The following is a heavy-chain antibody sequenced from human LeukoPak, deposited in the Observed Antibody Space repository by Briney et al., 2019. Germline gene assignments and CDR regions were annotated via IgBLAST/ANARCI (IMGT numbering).Heavy chain of an antibody. CDR3: ARGATYYDFWSGLKVSDY. Sequence: GGSLRLSCTASGFTFSTLWMSWVRQAPGKGLEWVANIKHDGSEKYYVDSVKGRFTISRDNAKNSLYLQMNSLRAEDTAVYYCARGATYYDFWSGLKVSDYWGQGTLVTVSS. CDR2: IKHDGSEK. V-gene: IGHV3-7*01. J-gene: IGHJ4*02. CDR1: GFTFSTLW. D-gene: IGHD3-3*01.